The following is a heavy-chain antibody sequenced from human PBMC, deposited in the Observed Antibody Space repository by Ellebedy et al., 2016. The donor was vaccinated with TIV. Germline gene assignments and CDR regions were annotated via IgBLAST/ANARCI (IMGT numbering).Heavy chain of an antibody. CDR1: GYTFSGYY. Sequence: AASVKVSCKASGYTFSGYYMHWMRQAPGQGLEWMGWINPNSGGTNYAQKLQGRVTMTRDTSISTAYMELSRLSSDDTAVYYCARIGYGSGTLGSGTDVWGQGTTVTVSS. J-gene: IGHJ6*02. V-gene: IGHV1-2*02. D-gene: IGHD3-10*01. CDR2: INPNSGGT. CDR3: ARIGYGSGTLGSGTDV.